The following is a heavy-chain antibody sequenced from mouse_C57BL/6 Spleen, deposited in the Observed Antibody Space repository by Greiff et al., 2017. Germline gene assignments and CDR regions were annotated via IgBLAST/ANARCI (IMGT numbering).Heavy chain of an antibody. CDR1: GFTFSSYA. V-gene: IGHV5-4*03. CDR2: ISDGGSYT. J-gene: IGHJ3*01. CDR3: ARGRGFAY. Sequence: DVKLVESGGGLVKPGGSLKLSCAASGFTFSSYAVSWVRQTPEKRLEWVATISDGGSYTYYPDNVKGRFTISRDNAKNNLYLQMSHLKSEDTAMYYCARGRGFAYWGQGTLVTVSA.